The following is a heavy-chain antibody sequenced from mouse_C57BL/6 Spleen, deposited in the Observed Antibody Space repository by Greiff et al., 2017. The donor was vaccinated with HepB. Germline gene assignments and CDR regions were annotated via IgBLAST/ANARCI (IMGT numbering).Heavy chain of an antibody. V-gene: IGHV6-3*01. CDR1: GFTFSNYW. J-gene: IGHJ4*01. CDR3: TGIVARYYYAMDY. CDR2: IRLKSDNYAT. D-gene: IGHD1-1*01. Sequence: EVKVVESGGGLVQPGGSMKLSCVASGFTFSNYWMNWVRQSPEKGLEWVAQIRLKSDNYATHYAESVKGRFTISRDDSKSSVYLQMNNLRAEDTGIYYCTGIVARYYYAMDYWGQGTSVTVSS.